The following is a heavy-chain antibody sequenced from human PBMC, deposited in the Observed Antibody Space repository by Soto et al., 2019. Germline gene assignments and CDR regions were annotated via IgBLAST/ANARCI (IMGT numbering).Heavy chain of an antibody. CDR3: ARVEAARSVYYYYGMDV. D-gene: IGHD6-6*01. CDR2: ISSSSSYT. J-gene: IGHJ6*02. Sequence: GGPLRLSGPASVFTFSDYYMSWIRQAPGKGLEWVSYISSSSSYTNYADSVKGRFTISRDNAKNSLYLQMNSLRAEDTAVYYCARVEAARSVYYYYGMDVWGQGTTVTVSS. CDR1: VFTFSDYY. V-gene: IGHV3-11*06.